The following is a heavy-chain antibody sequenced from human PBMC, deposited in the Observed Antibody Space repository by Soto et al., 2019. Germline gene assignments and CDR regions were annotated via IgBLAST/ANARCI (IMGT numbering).Heavy chain of an antibody. CDR3: AKLPQYETLAGYLNYFDY. CDR2: VSGSGIST. D-gene: IGHD3-9*01. V-gene: IGHV3-23*01. J-gene: IGHJ4*02. Sequence: EVQLLESGGGLVQPGGSLRLSCAASGFSFSSYAMSWVRQAPGKGLEWVSSVSGSGISTYYADSVKGRFTISRDNSKNMVYLQMNSLRAEDTAVYFSAKLPQYETLAGYLNYFDYWGPGILVTVSS. CDR1: GFSFSSYA.